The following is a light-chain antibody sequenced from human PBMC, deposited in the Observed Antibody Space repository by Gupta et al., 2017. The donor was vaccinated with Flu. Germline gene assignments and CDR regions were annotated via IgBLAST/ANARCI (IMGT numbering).Light chain of an antibody. Sequence: ADRVTRTFLASQAMNTNLAWSQQKPGKAPKLLIYYTSTLQSGVPSSFSGRGSGTEFPLTISSLQPEDFATYYCQQFHTYPPTFGGGTKVEIK. J-gene: IGKJ4*01. V-gene: IGKV1-9*01. CDR2: YTS. CDR3: QQFHTYPPT. CDR1: QAMNTN.